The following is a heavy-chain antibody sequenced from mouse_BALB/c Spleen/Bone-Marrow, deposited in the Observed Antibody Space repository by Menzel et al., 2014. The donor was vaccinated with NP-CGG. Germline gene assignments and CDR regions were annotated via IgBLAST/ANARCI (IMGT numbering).Heavy chain of an antibody. CDR1: GFSLASYG. CDR3: AKNDDDAMDY. V-gene: IGHV2-5-1*01. J-gene: IGHJ4*01. D-gene: IGHD2-12*01. Sequence: VQLQQSGPSLVQPSQSLSITCTVSGFSLASYGVHWVRQSPGKGLEWLGVIWRRGSTDYNAAFMSRLSITKDNSKSQVFFKMNSLQADDTAIYYCAKNDDDAMDYWGQGTSVTVSS. CDR2: IWRRGST.